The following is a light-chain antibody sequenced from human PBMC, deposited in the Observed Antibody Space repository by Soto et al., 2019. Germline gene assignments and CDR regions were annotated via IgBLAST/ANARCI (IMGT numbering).Light chain of an antibody. J-gene: IGKJ4*01. CDR1: QSVGSN. CDR2: SAS. V-gene: IGKV3-15*01. CDR3: QQYDNWLT. Sequence: EIVMTQSPATLSVSPGERATLSCRASQSVGSNLAWYQRKPGQAPRLLIYSASTRATDVPARFSGSGSGTEFTLTISSLQSEGFAFYFCQQYDNWLTFGGGTKVEIK.